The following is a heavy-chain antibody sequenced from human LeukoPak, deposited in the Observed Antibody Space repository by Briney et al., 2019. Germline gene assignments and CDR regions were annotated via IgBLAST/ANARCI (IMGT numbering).Heavy chain of an antibody. D-gene: IGHD2-2*02. Sequence: GASVKVSCKASGYTFTSYDINWVRQATGQGLEWMGWMNPNSGNTGYAQKFQGRVTITRNTSISTAYMELSSLRSEDTAVYCCARDYCSSTSCYKRTFNYWGQGTLVTVSS. CDR2: MNPNSGNT. CDR1: GYTFTSYD. CDR3: ARDYCSSTSCYKRTFNY. V-gene: IGHV1-8*03. J-gene: IGHJ4*02.